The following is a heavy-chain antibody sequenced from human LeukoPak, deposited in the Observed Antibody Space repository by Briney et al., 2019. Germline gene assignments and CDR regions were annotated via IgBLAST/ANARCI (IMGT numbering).Heavy chain of an antibody. D-gene: IGHD3-22*01. J-gene: IGHJ4*02. V-gene: IGHV3-7*01. CDR3: ARGDHYDSSDYYLFDY. Sequence: GGSLRLSCAASGFTLSSYWMNWVRQAPGKGLEWVANIKQGGSEKYCVDSVKGRFTISRDNAKNSLYLQMSSLRAEDTAVYFCARGDHYDSSDYYLFDYWGQGTLVTVSS. CDR1: GFTLSSYW. CDR2: IKQGGSEK.